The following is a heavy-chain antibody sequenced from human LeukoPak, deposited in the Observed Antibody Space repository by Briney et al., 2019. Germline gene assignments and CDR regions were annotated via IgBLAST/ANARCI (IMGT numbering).Heavy chain of an antibody. CDR3: ARWAGVTDY. CDR1: VFTFENYW. V-gene: IGHV3-7*01. J-gene: IGHJ4*02. CDR2: IKQDGSVE. Sequence: GGSLRLSCAASVFTFENYWMSWVRQAPGKGPEWVANIKQDGSVEHYLDSVKGRFTISRDNAKNSLILQMNSLRAEDTAVYYCARWAGVTDYWGQGTLVTVSS. D-gene: IGHD5-18*01.